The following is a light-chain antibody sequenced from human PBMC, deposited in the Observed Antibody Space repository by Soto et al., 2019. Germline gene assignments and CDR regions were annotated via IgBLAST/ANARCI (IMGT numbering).Light chain of an antibody. J-gene: IGKJ1*01. CDR2: SAS. V-gene: IGKV1D-12*01. CDR3: QQADSFPWT. CDR1: KDIGSS. Sequence: RVTQSPSSVSASVGDRVTITCQTSKDIGSSVAWYQQKPGKAPNLLIFSASALHRGVPPRFSGSGSGTTFTLTVSSLQPEDFATYYCQQADSFPWTFGQGTRVEIK.